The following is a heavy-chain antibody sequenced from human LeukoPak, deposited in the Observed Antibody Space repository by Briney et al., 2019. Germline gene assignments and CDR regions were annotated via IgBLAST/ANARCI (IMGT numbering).Heavy chain of an antibody. V-gene: IGHV3-21*04. Sequence: GGSLRLSCAASGFTFSSYYMNWVRQAPGEGLEWVSSIHSSDSYINYADSVRGRFTISRDNAKSSLYLQMNSLRAEDTAVYFCAGRHCSGGGCYFAGADPFDYWGQGTLVTVSS. CDR3: AGRHCSGGGCYFAGADPFDY. CDR1: GFTFSSYY. CDR2: IHSSDSYI. D-gene: IGHD2-15*01. J-gene: IGHJ4*02.